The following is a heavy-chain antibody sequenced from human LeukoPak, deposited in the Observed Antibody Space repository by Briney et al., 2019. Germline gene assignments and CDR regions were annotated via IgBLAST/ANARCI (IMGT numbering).Heavy chain of an antibody. V-gene: IGHV1-69*04. CDR3: AREMATNNYYYYYGMDV. Sequence: ASVKVSCKASGGTFSSYAISWVRQAPGQGLEWMGRIIPILGIANYAQKFQGRVTMTRDTSTSTVYMELSSLRSEDTAVYYCAREMATNNYYYYYGMDVWGQGTTVTVSS. D-gene: IGHD5-12*01. CDR2: IIPILGIA. CDR1: GGTFSSYA. J-gene: IGHJ6*02.